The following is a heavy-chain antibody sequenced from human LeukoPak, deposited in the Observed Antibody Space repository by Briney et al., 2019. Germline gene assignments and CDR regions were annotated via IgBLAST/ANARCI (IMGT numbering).Heavy chain of an antibody. CDR1: GYTFTRYG. CDR2: ISANNGDT. J-gene: IGHJ4*02. D-gene: IGHD2-15*01. Sequence: GASVKVSCKASGYTFTRYGISWVRQAPGQGLEWMGWISANNGDTNSAQKFQDRVTMTTDTSTSTAYMELRSLRSGDTAVYYCARDFFHGHCAGLSCFLLDYWGQGSLVTVSS. V-gene: IGHV1-18*01. CDR3: ARDFFHGHCAGLSCFLLDY.